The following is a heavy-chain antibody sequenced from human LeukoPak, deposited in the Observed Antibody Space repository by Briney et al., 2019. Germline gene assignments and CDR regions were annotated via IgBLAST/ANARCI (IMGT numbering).Heavy chain of an antibody. CDR2: ISAAGNTK. V-gene: IGHV3-23*01. Sequence: QSGGSLRLSCAASGFTFTNDGMSWVRQAPGKGLEWVSLISAAGNTKHYADSVKGRFTISRDNSKNTLYLQMNSLRAEDTAIYYCARDLYTERGDLWGQGTMVTVSS. CDR3: ARDLYTERGDL. CDR1: GFTFTNDG. J-gene: IGHJ3*01. D-gene: IGHD2-2*02.